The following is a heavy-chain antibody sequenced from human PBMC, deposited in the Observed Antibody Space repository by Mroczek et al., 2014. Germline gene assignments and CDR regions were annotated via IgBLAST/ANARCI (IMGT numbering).Heavy chain of an antibody. D-gene: IGHD6-13*01. CDR1: GFTFSSYA. Sequence: QVQLVESGGGVVQPGRSLRLSCAASGFTFSSYAMHWVRQAPGKGLEWVAVISYDGSNKYYADSVKGRFTISRDNSKNTLYLQMNSLRAEDTAVYYCARTIDVGSWYFPHHGLPDYWGQGTLVTVSS. CDR3: ARTIDVGSWYFPHHGLPDY. V-gene: IGHV3-30-3*01. CDR2: ISYDGSNK. J-gene: IGHJ4*02.